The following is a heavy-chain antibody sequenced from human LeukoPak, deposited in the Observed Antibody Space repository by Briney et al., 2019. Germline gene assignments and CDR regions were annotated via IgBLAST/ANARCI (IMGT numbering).Heavy chain of an antibody. CDR2: IYYSGNT. CDR1: GGSIGSYY. J-gene: IGHJ4*02. V-gene: IGHV4-59*01. CDR3: ARYDTRDYYFDY. D-gene: IGHD3-22*01. Sequence: SETLSLTCTVSGGSIGSYYWSWIRQPPGKGLEWIGYIYYSGNTNYNPSLKSRVTISVDTSKNQFSLTLSSVTAADTAVYFCARYDTRDYYFDYWGQGTLVTVSS.